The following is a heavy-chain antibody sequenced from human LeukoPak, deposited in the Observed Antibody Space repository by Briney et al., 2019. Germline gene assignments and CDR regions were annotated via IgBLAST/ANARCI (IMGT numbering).Heavy chain of an antibody. CDR1: GFTFSSYA. CDR3: AKDPIFGGYFDY. V-gene: IGHV3-23*01. CDR2: ISGSGGST. J-gene: IGHJ4*02. D-gene: IGHD3-16*01. Sequence: QAGGSLRLSCAASGFTFSSYAMSWVRQAPGEGREWVSAISGSGGSTYYAESVKGRFTISRDNSKNTLYLQMNSLRAEDTAVYYCAKDPIFGGYFDYWGQGTLVTVSS.